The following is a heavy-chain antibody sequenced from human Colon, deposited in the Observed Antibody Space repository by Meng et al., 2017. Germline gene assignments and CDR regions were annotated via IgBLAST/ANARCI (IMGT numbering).Heavy chain of an antibody. V-gene: IGHV3-23*01. CDR2: ISGSGGST. CDR1: GFTFSSYA. D-gene: IGHD3-22*01. J-gene: IGHJ4*02. Sequence: GSLKISCAASGFTFSSYAMSWVRQAPGKGLEWVSAISGSGGSTYYADSVKGRFTISRDNSKNTLYLQMNSLRAEDTAVYYCAKENYDSSGYYRTGFDYWGQGTLVTVSS. CDR3: AKENYDSSGYYRTGFDY.